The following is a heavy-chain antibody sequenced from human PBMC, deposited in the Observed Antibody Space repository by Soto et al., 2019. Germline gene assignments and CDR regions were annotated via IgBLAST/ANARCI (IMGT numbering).Heavy chain of an antibody. J-gene: IGHJ6*02. CDR1: GDTFSSYA. D-gene: IGHD3-22*01. V-gene: IGHV1-69*13. CDR3: ARDGSGSRSRASPMDV. Sequence: SVKVSCKASGDTFSSYAISWVRQAPGQGLEWMGGIIPIFGTANYAQKFQGRVTITADESTSTAYMELSSLRSEDTAVYYCARDGSGSRSRASPMDVWGQGTTVTVSS. CDR2: IIPIFGTA.